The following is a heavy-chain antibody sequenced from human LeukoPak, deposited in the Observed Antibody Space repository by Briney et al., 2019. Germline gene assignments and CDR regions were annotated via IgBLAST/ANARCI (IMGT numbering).Heavy chain of an antibody. CDR3: ARRARPPIIKN. D-gene: IGHD5-24*01. V-gene: IGHV4-39*01. CDR1: GGSISSSVYF. J-gene: IGHJ1*01. CDR2: IFYSGDT. Sequence: ASETLSLTCTVSGGSISSSVYFWGWIRQPPGKGLEWIGSIFYSGDTYYNPSLKSRVTISVDTSNNQFSLKLSSVSAADTAVYYCARRARPPIIKNSGEGAPVTVSS.